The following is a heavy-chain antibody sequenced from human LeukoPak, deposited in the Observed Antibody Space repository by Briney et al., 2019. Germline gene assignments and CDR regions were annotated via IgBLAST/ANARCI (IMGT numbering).Heavy chain of an antibody. J-gene: IGHJ3*01. V-gene: IGHV4-39*02. D-gene: IGHD6-19*01. Sequence: PSETLSLTCTVSGGSISSSSYYWGWIRQPPGKGLEWIASIFHSGSTFYNPSVKSRVTISVDTSKNQFSLTLRSVTAADTAVYYCARETEKQWQYWGQGTMATVSS. CDR2: IFHSGST. CDR1: GGSISSSSYY. CDR3: ARETEKQWQY.